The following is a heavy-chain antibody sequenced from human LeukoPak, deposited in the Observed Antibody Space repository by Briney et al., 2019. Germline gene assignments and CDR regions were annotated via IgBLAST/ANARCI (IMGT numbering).Heavy chain of an antibody. J-gene: IGHJ4*02. V-gene: IGHV1-18*01. CDR2: ISVYNGNT. Sequence: ASVKVSCKASGYTFTSYGISWVRQAPGQRLEWMGWISVYNGNTNYAQKLQGRVTMTTDASTSTAYMELRSLRSDDTAVYYCARVPEDIVVVPAALPDYWGQGTLVTVSS. CDR1: GYTFTSYG. D-gene: IGHD2-2*01. CDR3: ARVPEDIVVVPAALPDY.